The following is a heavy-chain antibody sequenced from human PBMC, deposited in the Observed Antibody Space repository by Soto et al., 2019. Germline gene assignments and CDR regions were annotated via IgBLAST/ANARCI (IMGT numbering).Heavy chain of an antibody. V-gene: IGHV4-31*03. CDR1: GGSISSGGYY. Sequence: SETLSLTCTVSGGSISSGGYYWSWIRQHPGKGLEWIGYIYYSGSTYYNPSLKSRVTISVDTSKNQFSLKLSSVTAADTAVYYCARDDIAAAVKFDYWGQGTLVTVSS. CDR3: ARDDIAAAVKFDY. CDR2: IYYSGST. D-gene: IGHD6-13*01. J-gene: IGHJ4*02.